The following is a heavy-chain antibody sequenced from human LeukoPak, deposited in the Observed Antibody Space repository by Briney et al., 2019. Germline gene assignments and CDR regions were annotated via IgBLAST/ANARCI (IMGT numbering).Heavy chain of an antibody. CDR1: GFIFPSYA. CDR3: ARDMDGSGSYPARYYGMDV. Sequence: GGSLRLSCAASGFIFPSYAMSWVRQAPGKGLEWVSSISGSGGSTYYADSEKGRFTISRDNSKNTLYLQMNSLRAEDTAVYYCARDMDGSGSYPARYYGMDVWGQGTTVTVSS. CDR2: ISGSGGST. J-gene: IGHJ6*02. D-gene: IGHD3-10*01. V-gene: IGHV3-23*01.